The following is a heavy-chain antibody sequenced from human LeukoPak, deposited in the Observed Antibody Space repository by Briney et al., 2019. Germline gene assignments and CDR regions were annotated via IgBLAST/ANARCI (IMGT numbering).Heavy chain of an antibody. Sequence: GGSLRLSCAASGFTFSSYSMNWVRQAPGKGLEWVSSISSSSSYMYYADSVKGRFTISRDNAKNSLYLQMNSLRAEDTAVYYCARSSSGYAFDYWGQGTLVTVSS. CDR3: ARSSSGYAFDY. CDR2: ISSSSSYM. V-gene: IGHV3-21*01. D-gene: IGHD3-22*01. J-gene: IGHJ4*02. CDR1: GFTFSSYS.